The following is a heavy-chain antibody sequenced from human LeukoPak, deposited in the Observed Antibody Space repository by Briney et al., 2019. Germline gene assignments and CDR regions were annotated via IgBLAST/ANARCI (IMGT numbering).Heavy chain of an antibody. Sequence: PSQTLSLTCAVSGGSISSGGYSWSWIRQPPGKGLEWIGYIYHSGSTYYNPSLKSRVTISVDRSKNQFSLKLSSVTAADTAVYYCARARVVAASLNFDYWGQGTLVTVSS. CDR1: GGSISSGGYS. J-gene: IGHJ4*02. D-gene: IGHD2-15*01. CDR3: ARARVVAASLNFDY. CDR2: IYHSGST. V-gene: IGHV4-30-2*01.